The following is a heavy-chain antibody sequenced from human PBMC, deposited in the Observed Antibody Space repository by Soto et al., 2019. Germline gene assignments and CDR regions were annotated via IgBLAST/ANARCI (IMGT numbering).Heavy chain of an antibody. CDR3: ARENYDFWSGPDYYMDV. CDR2: INHSGST. Sequence: KPSETLSLTCAVYGGSFSGYYWSWIRQPPGKGLEWIGEINHSGSTNYNPSLKSRVTISVDTSKNQFSLKLSSVTAADTAVYYCARENYDFWSGPDYYMDVWGKGTTVTVSS. V-gene: IGHV4-34*01. J-gene: IGHJ6*03. CDR1: GGSFSGYY. D-gene: IGHD3-3*01.